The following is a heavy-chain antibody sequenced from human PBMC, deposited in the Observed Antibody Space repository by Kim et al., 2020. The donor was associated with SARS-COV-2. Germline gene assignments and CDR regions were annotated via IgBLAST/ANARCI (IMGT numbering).Heavy chain of an antibody. V-gene: IGHV3-21*01. J-gene: IGHJ3*02. CDR1: GFTFSSYS. D-gene: IGHD2-21*02. Sequence: GGSLRLACAASGFTFSSYSMNWVRQAPGKGLEWVSSISSSSSYIYYADSVTDRFTISRDNAKNSLYLQMNSLRAEDTAVNYCASPLAYCGGDCYDAFDI. CDR3: ASPLAYCGGDCYDAFDI. CDR2: ISSSSSYI.